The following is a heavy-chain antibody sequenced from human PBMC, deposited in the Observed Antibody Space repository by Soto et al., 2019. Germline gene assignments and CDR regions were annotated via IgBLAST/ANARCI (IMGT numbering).Heavy chain of an antibody. CDR1: GGSISSGGYY. V-gene: IGHV4-31*03. Sequence: SETLSLTCTASGGSISSGGYYWSWIRQHPGKGLEWIGYIYYSGSTYYNPSLKSRVTISVDTSKNQFSLKLSSVTAADTAVYYCARDGPAYDSSGYVRNWYFDLWGRGTLVTVSS. D-gene: IGHD3-22*01. CDR2: IYYSGST. CDR3: ARDGPAYDSSGYVRNWYFDL. J-gene: IGHJ2*01.